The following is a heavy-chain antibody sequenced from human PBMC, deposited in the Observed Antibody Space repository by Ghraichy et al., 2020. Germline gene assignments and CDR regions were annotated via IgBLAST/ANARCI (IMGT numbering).Heavy chain of an antibody. CDR3: ATLWGMPTSS. CDR1: GGSISSSTYY. CDR2: IYYSGST. V-gene: IGHV4-39*01. J-gene: IGHJ5*02. Sequence: SETLSLTCTVSGGSISSSTYYWGWIRQPPGKGLEWIGSIYYSGSTYYNPSLKSRVTISVDTSKSQFSLKLRSVTAADTAVYYCATLWGMPTSSWGQGTLVTVSS. D-gene: IGHD5-24*01.